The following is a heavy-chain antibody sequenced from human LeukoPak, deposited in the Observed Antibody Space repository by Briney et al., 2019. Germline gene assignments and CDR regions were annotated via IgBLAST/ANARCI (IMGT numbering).Heavy chain of an antibody. J-gene: IGHJ4*02. Sequence: SETLSLTCAVYGGSFSGYYWSWIRQPPGKGLEWIGEINHSGSTNYNPSLKSRVTISVDTSKNQFSLKLSSVTAADTAVYYCARGRGLRRSFDYWGQGTLVTVSP. CDR1: GGSFSGYY. D-gene: IGHD5-12*01. CDR2: INHSGST. CDR3: ARGRGLRRSFDY. V-gene: IGHV4-34*01.